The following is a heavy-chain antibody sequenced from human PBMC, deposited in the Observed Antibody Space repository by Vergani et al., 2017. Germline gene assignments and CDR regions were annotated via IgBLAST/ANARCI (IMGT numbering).Heavy chain of an antibody. D-gene: IGHD2-15*01. CDR3: AKSRGYYSTAGFDI. Sequence: EVQLLESGGGLVQPGGSLRLSCAASGFTFSSHAMTWVRQAPGKGLEWVSAIVGSGGRTYYADSVKGRFTISRDNSKKTLYLQLNSLRADDTAVYYCAKSRGYYSTAGFDIWGQGTMVTVSS. CDR2: IVGSGGRT. V-gene: IGHV3-23*01. CDR1: GFTFSSHA. J-gene: IGHJ3*02.